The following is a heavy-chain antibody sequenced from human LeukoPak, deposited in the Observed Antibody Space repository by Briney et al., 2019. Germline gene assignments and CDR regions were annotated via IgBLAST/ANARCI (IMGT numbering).Heavy chain of an antibody. Sequence: GGSLRLSCAASEFTFNKAWMSWVRQAPGKGLEWVGRIKSKTDGGTTDYAAPVKGRFTISRDDSKNTLYLQMNSLKTEDTAVYYCTTLLLRYFDWPEDAFDIWGQGTMVTVSS. CDR3: TTLLLRYFDWPEDAFDI. J-gene: IGHJ3*02. CDR2: IKSKTDGGTT. CDR1: EFTFNKAW. D-gene: IGHD3-9*01. V-gene: IGHV3-15*01.